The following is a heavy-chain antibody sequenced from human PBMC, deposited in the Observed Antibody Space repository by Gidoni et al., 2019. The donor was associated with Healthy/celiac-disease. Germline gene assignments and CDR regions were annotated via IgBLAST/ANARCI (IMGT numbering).Heavy chain of an antibody. J-gene: IGHJ4*02. CDR3: ARDRGITIFGVVTTAAYYFDY. D-gene: IGHD3-3*01. V-gene: IGHV3-30*04. Sequence: QVQLVESGGGVVQPGRSLRLSCAASGFTFISSAMHWVRQAPGKGREWVAVISYDGSNKYYADSVKGRFTISRDNSKNTLYLQMNSLRAEDTAVYYCARDRGITIFGVVTTAAYYFDYWGQGTLVTVSS. CDR1: GFTFISSA. CDR2: ISYDGSNK.